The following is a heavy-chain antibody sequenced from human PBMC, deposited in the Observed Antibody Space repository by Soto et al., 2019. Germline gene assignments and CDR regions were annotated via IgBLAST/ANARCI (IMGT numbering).Heavy chain of an antibody. CDR3: ARDKSSYSGYVPDGYYYYYGMDV. J-gene: IGHJ6*02. CDR1: GFTFSSYS. D-gene: IGHD5-12*01. CDR2: ISSSSSYI. Sequence: EVQLVESGGGLVKPGGSLRLSCAASGFTFSSYSMNWVRQAPGKGLEWVSSISSSSSYIYYADSVKGRFTISRDNAKNSLYLQMNSLRAEDTAVYYCARDKSSYSGYVPDGYYYYYGMDVWGQGTTVTVSS. V-gene: IGHV3-21*01.